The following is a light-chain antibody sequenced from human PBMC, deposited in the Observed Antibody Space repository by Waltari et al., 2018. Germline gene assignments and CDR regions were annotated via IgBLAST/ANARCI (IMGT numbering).Light chain of an antibody. CDR2: RNN. V-gene: IGLV1-47*01. Sequence: QSVLTQPPSTSGTPGQRVTISCSGSSSNIGPYYVYWYHQLPGTAPKLLIYRNNRRPSGVPDRCSGSKSGTSASLAISGLRSEDEADYYCATWDDSLTAWVFGGGTKLTVL. CDR3: ATWDDSLTAWV. CDR1: SSNIGPYY. J-gene: IGLJ3*02.